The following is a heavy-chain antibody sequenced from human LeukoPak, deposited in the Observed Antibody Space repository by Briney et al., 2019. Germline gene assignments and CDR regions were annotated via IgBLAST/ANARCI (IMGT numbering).Heavy chain of an antibody. D-gene: IGHD6-19*01. J-gene: IGHJ6*03. Sequence: PSETLSLTCAVYGGSFSGYYWSWIRQPPGKGLEWIGEINHSGSTYYNPSLKSRVTISVDTSKNQFSLKLSSVTAADTAVYYCARKGMARALVAGDKYYYYMDVWGKGTTVTVSS. CDR1: GGSFSGYY. V-gene: IGHV4-34*01. CDR2: INHSGST. CDR3: ARKGMARALVAGDKYYYYMDV.